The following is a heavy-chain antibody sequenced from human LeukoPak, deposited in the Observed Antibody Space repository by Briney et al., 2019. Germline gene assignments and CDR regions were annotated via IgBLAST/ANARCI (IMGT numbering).Heavy chain of an antibody. CDR1: GVTFSSDG. CDR2: VKQDVGEK. CDR3: AKEFAGSHYYYYYMDV. J-gene: IGHJ6*03. D-gene: IGHD3-10*01. V-gene: IGHV3-7*01. Sequence: GGSLRLSCAASGVTFSSDGMSWGRQAPGKGLEWVASVKQDVGEKYYVDSVKGRFTISRDNAKNSLSLHMNSLRVEDTAVYYCAKEFAGSHYYYYYMDVWGKGTTVTVSS.